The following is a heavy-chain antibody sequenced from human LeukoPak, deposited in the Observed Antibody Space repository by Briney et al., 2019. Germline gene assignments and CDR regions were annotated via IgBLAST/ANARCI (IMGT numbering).Heavy chain of an antibody. V-gene: IGHV4-4*07. J-gene: IGHJ3*02. D-gene: IGHD2-2*01. CDR1: GGSISNYY. CDR2: IYPRGST. Sequence: SETLSLTCTVSGGSISNYYWSWIRQPAGKGLEWIGRIYPRGSTTYSSSLKSRVTMSADTSKNHFSLNLTSLTAADTAVYYFARGRYCTATTCDAGGDAFDIWGQGTMVTVSS. CDR3: ARGRYCTATTCDAGGDAFDI.